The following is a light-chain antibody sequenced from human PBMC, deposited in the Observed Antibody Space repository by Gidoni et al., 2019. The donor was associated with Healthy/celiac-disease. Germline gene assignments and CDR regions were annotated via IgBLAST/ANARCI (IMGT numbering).Light chain of an antibody. J-gene: IGKJ3*01. Sequence: EIVMTKSQGTLSVSPGERATLSCRASQSVSSNLAWYQQKPGQTPRLLIYGASTRATGIPARFSGSGSGTEFTLTISSLQSEDFAFYYCQQYNEWPIFTFXPXTKVDIK. CDR2: GAS. CDR3: QQYNEWPIFT. V-gene: IGKV3-15*01. CDR1: QSVSSN.